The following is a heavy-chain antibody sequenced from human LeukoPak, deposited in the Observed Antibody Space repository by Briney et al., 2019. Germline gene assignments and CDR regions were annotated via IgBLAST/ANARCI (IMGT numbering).Heavy chain of an antibody. J-gene: IGHJ4*02. CDR3: AGADITMVRGEGREFDH. V-gene: IGHV1-69*05. Sequence: GASVKVSCKASGGTFSSYAISWVRQAPGQGLEWMGRIIPTFGTANYAQKFQGRVTITTDESTSTAYLELGRLRSEDTAVYYCAGADITMVRGEGREFDHWGQGTLVTVSS. CDR2: IIPTFGTA. CDR1: GGTFSSYA. D-gene: IGHD3-10*01.